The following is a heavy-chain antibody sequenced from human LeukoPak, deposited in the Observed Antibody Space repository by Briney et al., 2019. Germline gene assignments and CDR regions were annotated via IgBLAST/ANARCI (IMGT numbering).Heavy chain of an antibody. J-gene: IGHJ5*02. CDR1: GYTLTELS. Sequence: ASVKVSCKVSGYTLTELSMHWVRQAPGKGLEWMGGFDPEDGETIYAQKFQGRVTMTEDTSTDTAYMELSSLRSEDTAVYYCARDYGDYVRPFNWFDPWGQGTLVTVSS. D-gene: IGHD4-17*01. CDR3: ARDYGDYVRPFNWFDP. CDR2: FDPEDGET. V-gene: IGHV1-24*01.